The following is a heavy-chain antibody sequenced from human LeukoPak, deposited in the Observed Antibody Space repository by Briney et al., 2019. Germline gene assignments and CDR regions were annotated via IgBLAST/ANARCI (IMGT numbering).Heavy chain of an antibody. D-gene: IGHD3-9*01. CDR3: ARVLRYFDWRLAGNWFDP. CDR2: INHSGST. CDR1: GGSFSGYY. V-gene: IGHV4-34*01. Sequence: PSETLSLTCAVYGGSFSGYYWSWIRQPPGKGLEWIGEINHSGSTNYNPSLKSRVTISVDTAKNQFSLKLSSVTAADTAVYYCARVLRYFDWRLAGNWFDPWGQGTLVTVSS. J-gene: IGHJ5*02.